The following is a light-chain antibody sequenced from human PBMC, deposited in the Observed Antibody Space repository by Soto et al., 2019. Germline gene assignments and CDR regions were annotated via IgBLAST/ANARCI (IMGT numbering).Light chain of an antibody. CDR1: QSLLHSNGFKY. Sequence: DIVMTQSPLFLPVTPGEPASISCRSSQSLLHSNGFKYLDWYLQRPGQSPQLLVYLGSNRASGVPDRFSGSGSGSEFTLKISRVEAEDVGVYYCMQALQTPYTFGQGTKLEIK. CDR2: LGS. V-gene: IGKV2-28*01. J-gene: IGKJ2*01. CDR3: MQALQTPYT.